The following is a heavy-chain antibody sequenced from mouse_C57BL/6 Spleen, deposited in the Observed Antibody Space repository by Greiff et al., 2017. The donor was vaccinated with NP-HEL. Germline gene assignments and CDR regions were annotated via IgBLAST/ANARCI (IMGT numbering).Heavy chain of an antibody. J-gene: IGHJ1*03. Sequence: DVKLVESGGGLVQPKGSLKLSCAASGFSFNTYAMNWVRQAPGKGLEWVARIRSKRNNYATYYADSVKDRFTISRDDSESMLYLQMNNLKTEDTAMYYCVRAFYGNWYFDVWGTGTTVTVSS. CDR1: GFSFNTYA. CDR3: VRAFYGNWYFDV. D-gene: IGHD2-10*01. CDR2: IRSKRNNYAT. V-gene: IGHV10-1*01.